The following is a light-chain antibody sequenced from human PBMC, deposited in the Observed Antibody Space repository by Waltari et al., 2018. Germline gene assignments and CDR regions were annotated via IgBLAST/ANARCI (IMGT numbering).Light chain of an antibody. CDR1: QSVSSNY. CDR3: QQYGDSPPMYT. J-gene: IGKJ2*01. CDR2: GAS. Sequence: EIVLTQSPDTLSLSPGERATLSCRASQSVSSNYLAWYQQRPGQPPRLPIYGASNRATGIPDRFSGSESGTDFTLTISSLEPEDFAVYFCQQYGDSPPMYTFGLGTKLEIK. V-gene: IGKV3-20*01.